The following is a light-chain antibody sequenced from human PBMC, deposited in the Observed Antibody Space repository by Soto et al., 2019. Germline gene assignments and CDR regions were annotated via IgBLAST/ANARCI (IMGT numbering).Light chain of an antibody. Sequence: QSALTQPASVSGSPGQSITISCTGTSSDVGGYNYVSWYQQHPGKAPKLMTSGVSERPSGVPDRFSGSKSGNTASLTISGLQAEDEADYYCCSYVDTDTWVFGGGTKLTVL. CDR1: SSDVGGYNY. CDR3: CSYVDTDTWV. CDR2: GVS. J-gene: IGLJ3*02. V-gene: IGLV2-11*01.